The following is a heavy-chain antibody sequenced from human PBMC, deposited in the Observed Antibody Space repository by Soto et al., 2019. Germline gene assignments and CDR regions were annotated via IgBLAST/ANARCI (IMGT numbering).Heavy chain of an antibody. J-gene: IGHJ3*02. CDR1: GSTFSSYD. Sequence: QVQLVESGGDVVQPGRSLRLSCAASGSTFSSYDIHWLRQAPGKGLEWVAHISPDANKAHYADSVKGRFIIPRDKARNTAYLQVNSLRPEDMAVHQGVRGPGHGAFDIWGQGTLFTVSS. V-gene: IGHV3-30-3*01. CDR3: VRGPGHGAFDI. CDR2: ISPDANKA.